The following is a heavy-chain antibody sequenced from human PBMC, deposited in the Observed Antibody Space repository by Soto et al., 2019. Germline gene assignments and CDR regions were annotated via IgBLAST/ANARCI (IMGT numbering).Heavy chain of an antibody. D-gene: IGHD2-21*01. Sequence: EVQLVESGGGWVQPGGSLRLSCAVSGFTFSSYSMNWVRQAPGKGLEWVSLISADSTTIKYADSVKGRFTISRDNAKNSLYLQMNSLRAGDTAVYYCARAGIAAPQYYYYSMDVWGEGTTVTVSS. CDR1: GFTFSSYS. J-gene: IGHJ6*03. CDR3: ARAGIAAPQYYYYSMDV. V-gene: IGHV3-48*01. CDR2: ISADSTTI.